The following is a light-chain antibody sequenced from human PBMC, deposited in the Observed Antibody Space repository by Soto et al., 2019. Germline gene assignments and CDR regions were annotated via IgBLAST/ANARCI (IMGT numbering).Light chain of an antibody. Sequence: DIQMTQSPSTLSASVGDGVTITCRASQTMSSWLAWYQQKPGKAPQVLISDASNLKSGVPSRFSGSGSGTEFTLTISSLQPDDFATYYCQQDNSYPLTFGGGTKVEIK. CDR1: QTMSSW. CDR3: QQDNSYPLT. V-gene: IGKV1-5*01. J-gene: IGKJ4*01. CDR2: DAS.